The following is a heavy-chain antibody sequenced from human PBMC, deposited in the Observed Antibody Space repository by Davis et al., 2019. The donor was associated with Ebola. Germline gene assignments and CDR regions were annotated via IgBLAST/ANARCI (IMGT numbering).Heavy chain of an antibody. CDR3: ARLPHGDYGMDV. CDR1: GGSISSHY. D-gene: IGHD4-17*01. Sequence: SETLSLTCTVSGGSISSHYWTWIRQPPGKGLEWIGYIYYSGSTNYNPSLKSRVTISVDTSKNQFSLKLSSVTAADTAVYYCARLPHGDYGMDVWGQGTTVTVSS. CDR2: IYYSGST. J-gene: IGHJ6*02. V-gene: IGHV4-59*08.